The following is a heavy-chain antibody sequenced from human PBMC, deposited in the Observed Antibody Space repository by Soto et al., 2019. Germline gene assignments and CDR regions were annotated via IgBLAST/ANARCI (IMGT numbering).Heavy chain of an antibody. J-gene: IGHJ5*02. Sequence: QVPLVQSGAEVKKPGSSVTVSGKASGGTFSSYAIHWVRQAPGQGLEWMGGIIPMYGPAKNAQRFQGRVTITADESTTTVYMELTSLTSQDTAVYYCASVTSMVRGVIDNWFDPWGHGTLVTGSS. CDR2: IIPMYGPA. CDR3: ASVTSMVRGVIDNWFDP. D-gene: IGHD3-10*01. CDR1: GGTFSSYA. V-gene: IGHV1-69*01.